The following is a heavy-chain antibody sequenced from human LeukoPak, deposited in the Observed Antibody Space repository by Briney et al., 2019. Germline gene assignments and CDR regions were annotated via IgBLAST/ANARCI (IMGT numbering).Heavy chain of an antibody. V-gene: IGHV4-34*01. J-gene: IGHJ4*02. CDR3: ARGAFGTRILSFDY. D-gene: IGHD1-14*01. CDR2: INHSGST. CDR1: GGSFSGYY. Sequence: SETLSLTCAVYGGSFSGYYWSWIRQPPGKGLEWIGEINHSGSTNYNPSLKSRVTISVDTSKNQFSLKLSSVTAADTAVYYCARGAFGTRILSFDYWGQGTLVTVSS.